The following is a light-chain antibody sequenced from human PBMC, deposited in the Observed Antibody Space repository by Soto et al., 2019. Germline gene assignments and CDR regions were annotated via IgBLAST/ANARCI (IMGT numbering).Light chain of an antibody. CDR3: QQYTNWPLI. Sequence: ELVLPHSPGTLSLSPVERATLSFRASQSVSSSYLAWYQQKPGQSPRLLIYGASTRATGIPARFSGSGSGTEFTLTISSLQSADFALYYCQQYTNWPLIFGQGTRLEIK. CDR2: GAS. V-gene: IGKV3-15*01. CDR1: QSVSSSY. J-gene: IGKJ5*01.